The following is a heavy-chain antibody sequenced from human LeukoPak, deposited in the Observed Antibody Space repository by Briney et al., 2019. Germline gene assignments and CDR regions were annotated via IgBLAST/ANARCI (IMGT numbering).Heavy chain of an antibody. CDR3: AIVCPSCPLDAFDI. J-gene: IGHJ3*02. CDR1: GGTFSSYA. D-gene: IGHD2-2*01. V-gene: IGHV1-69*13. Sequence: ASVKVSCKASGGTFSSYAISWVRQAPGQGLEWMGGIIPIFGTANYAQKFQGRVTITADESTSTAYMELSSLRSEDTAAYYCAIVCPSCPLDAFDIWGQGTMVTVSS. CDR2: IIPIFGTA.